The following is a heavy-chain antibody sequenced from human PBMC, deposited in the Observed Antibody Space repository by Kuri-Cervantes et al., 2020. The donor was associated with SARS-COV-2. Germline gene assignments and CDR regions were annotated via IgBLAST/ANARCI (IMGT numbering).Heavy chain of an antibody. CDR3: ARTAAAGTQYFQH. V-gene: IGHV1-18*04. Sequence: ASVNVSCKDSGYTFTSYGISWVRQAPGQGLEWMGWISAYNGNTNYAQKLQDRVTMTTDTSTSTAYMELRSLRSDDTAVYYCARTAAAGTQYFQHWGQGTLVTVAS. CDR1: GYTFTSYG. CDR2: ISAYNGNT. D-gene: IGHD6-13*01. J-gene: IGHJ1*01.